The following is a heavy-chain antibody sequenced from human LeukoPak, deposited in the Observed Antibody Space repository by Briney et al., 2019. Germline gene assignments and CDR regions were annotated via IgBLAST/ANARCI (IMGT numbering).Heavy chain of an antibody. CDR1: GGSISSISSNNYH. Sequence: PSETLSLTCIVSGGSISSISSNNYHWGWIRQPPGKGLEWIGSIYYSGSTYYNPSLKSRVTISVDTSKNQFSLKLSSVTAADTAVYYCARGRGGSVGATSNVYFDYWGQGTLVTVSS. J-gene: IGHJ4*02. CDR3: ARGRGGSVGATSNVYFDY. CDR2: IYYSGST. D-gene: IGHD1-26*01. V-gene: IGHV4-39*07.